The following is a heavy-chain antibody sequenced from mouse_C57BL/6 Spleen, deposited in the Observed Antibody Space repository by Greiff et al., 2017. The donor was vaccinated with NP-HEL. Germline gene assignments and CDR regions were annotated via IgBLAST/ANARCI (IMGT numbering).Heavy chain of an antibody. CDR2: IDPSDSET. D-gene: IGHD1-1*01. Sequence: QVHVKQPGAELVRPGSSVKLSCKASGYTFTSYWMHWVKQRPIQGLEWIGNIDPSDSETHYNQKFKDKATLTVDKSSSTAYMQLSSLTSEDSAVYYCASYGSSYAMDYWGQGTSVTVSS. CDR3: ASYGSSYAMDY. CDR1: GYTFTSYW. V-gene: IGHV1-52*01. J-gene: IGHJ4*01.